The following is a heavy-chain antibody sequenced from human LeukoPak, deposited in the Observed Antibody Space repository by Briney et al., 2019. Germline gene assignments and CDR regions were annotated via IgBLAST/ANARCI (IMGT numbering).Heavy chain of an antibody. CDR1: GGSISSYY. D-gene: IGHD3-22*01. Sequence: PSQTLSLTCTVSGGSISSYYWSWIRQPPGKGLEWIGYIYYSGSTNYNPSLKSRVTISVDTSKNQFSLKLSSVTAADTAVYYCARVSGDSSGYYPNYFDYWGQGTLVTVSS. J-gene: IGHJ4*02. V-gene: IGHV4-59*01. CDR3: ARVSGDSSGYYPNYFDY. CDR2: IYYSGST.